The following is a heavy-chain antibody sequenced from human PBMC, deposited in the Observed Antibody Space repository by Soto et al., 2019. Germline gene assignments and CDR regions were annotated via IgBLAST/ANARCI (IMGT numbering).Heavy chain of an antibody. V-gene: IGHV1-18*01. D-gene: IGHD2-21*01. J-gene: IGHJ6*02. CDR1: GYTFGNYI. CDR2: ISAHNRNT. Sequence: QVQLVQSGGEVRKPGASVKVSCKTSGYTFGNYIITWVRQAPGQGLEWLGWISAHNRNTVYAQHLQGRVSMTTDTSTSTAYMELRSLGSDDTAVYFCARVLQRKFAEGLFQYYGMDVWGQGTTVTVS. CDR3: ARVLQRKFAEGLFQYYGMDV.